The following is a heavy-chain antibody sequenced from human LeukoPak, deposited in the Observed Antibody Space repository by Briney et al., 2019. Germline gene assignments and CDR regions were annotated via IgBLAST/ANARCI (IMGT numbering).Heavy chain of an antibody. D-gene: IGHD2-15*01. CDR3: ARDECSGGSCYYYYYYGMDV. CDR2: IKQDGSEK. Sequence: GGSLRLSCAASRFTFSSYWMSWVRQAPGKGLEGGANIKQDGSEKYYVDSVKGRFTISRDNAKNSLYLQMNSLRAEDTAVYYCARDECSGGSCYYYYYYGMDVWGKGTTVTVSS. J-gene: IGHJ6*04. CDR1: RFTFSSYW. V-gene: IGHV3-7*03.